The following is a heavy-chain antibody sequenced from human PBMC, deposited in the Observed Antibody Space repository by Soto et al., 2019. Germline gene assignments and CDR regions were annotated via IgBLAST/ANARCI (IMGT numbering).Heavy chain of an antibody. CDR2: ISSSGSTI. J-gene: IGHJ6*03. D-gene: IGHD4-4*01. Sequence: GGSLRLSCAASGFTFSDYYMSWIRQAPGKGLEWVSYISSSGSTIYYADSVKGRFTISRDNAKNSLYLQMNSLRAEDTAVYYCASTGYSKNNYYYYYMDVWGKGTTVTVSS. CDR3: ASTGYSKNNYYYYYMDV. V-gene: IGHV3-11*01. CDR1: GFTFSDYY.